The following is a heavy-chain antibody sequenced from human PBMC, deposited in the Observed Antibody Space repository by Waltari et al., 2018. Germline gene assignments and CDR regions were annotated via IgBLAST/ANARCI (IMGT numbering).Heavy chain of an antibody. V-gene: IGHV3-53*01. CDR3: ARDPPGVAVSGKG. CDR1: GFTVGNNY. D-gene: IGHD6-19*01. Sequence: EVQLVESGGGLIQPGGSQRLSCAVSGFTVGNNYMSWVRQAPGKGLEWISLIYSGGGIHYADSVKGRFTISRDSSKNTLYLQMNSLRVEDTAVYYCARDPPGVAVSGKGWGQGTLVTVSS. J-gene: IGHJ4*02. CDR2: IYSGGGI.